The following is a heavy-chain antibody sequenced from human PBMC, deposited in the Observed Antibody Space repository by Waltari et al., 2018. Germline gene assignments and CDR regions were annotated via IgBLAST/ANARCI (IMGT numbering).Heavy chain of an antibody. CDR2: ISSDGSAT. CDR1: LSGHW. V-gene: IGHV3-74*01. CDR3: ARGISTSW. Sequence: LSGHWMHWVRQGPGKGLVWVSRISSDGSATNYADSVKGRFTISRDNAKNTLYLQMNSLRVDDSAVYYCARGISTSWWGQGTLVTVSS. J-gene: IGHJ4*02.